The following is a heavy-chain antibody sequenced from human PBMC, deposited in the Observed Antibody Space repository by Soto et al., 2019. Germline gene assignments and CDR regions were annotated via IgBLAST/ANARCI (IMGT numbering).Heavy chain of an antibody. J-gene: IGHJ4*02. V-gene: IGHV4-61*01. D-gene: IGHD3-16*01. CDR2: IYYSGST. Sequence: SETLSLTCTVSGGSVSSGSYYWSWIRQPPGKGLEWIGYIYYSGSTNYNTSLKSRVTISVDTSKNQFSLKLSSVTAADTAVYYCARSRGGYFDYWGQGTLVTVSS. CDR1: GGSVSSGSYY. CDR3: ARSRGGYFDY.